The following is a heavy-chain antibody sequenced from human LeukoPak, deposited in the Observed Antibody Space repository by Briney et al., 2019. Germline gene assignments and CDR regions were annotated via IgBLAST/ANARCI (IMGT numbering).Heavy chain of an antibody. J-gene: IGHJ6*03. V-gene: IGHV3-53*01. Sequence: GGSLRLSCAASGFIVSSNYMSWVRQAPGKGLEWVSVLYSGGSTSYADSVKGRFTTSRDNSKNTMYLHMNSLRAEDTAVYFCAREVRGYYYYMDVWGKGTTVTISS. CDR3: AREVRGYYYYMDV. CDR1: GFIVSSNY. CDR2: LYSGGST. D-gene: IGHD2-21*02.